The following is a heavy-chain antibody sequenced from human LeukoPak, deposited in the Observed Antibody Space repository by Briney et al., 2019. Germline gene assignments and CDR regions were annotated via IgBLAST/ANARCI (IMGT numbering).Heavy chain of an antibody. CDR1: GYTFTSYD. CDR2: MNPNSGNT. V-gene: IGHV1-8*01. CDR3: ARYYYDSSGYFSSFDY. J-gene: IGHJ4*02. D-gene: IGHD3-22*01. Sequence: ASVKVSCKASGYTFTSYDINWVRQATGQGLEWVGWMNPNSGNTGYAQKFQGRVTMTRNTSISTAYMELSSLRSEDTAVYYCARYYYDSSGYFSSFDYWGQGTLVTVSS.